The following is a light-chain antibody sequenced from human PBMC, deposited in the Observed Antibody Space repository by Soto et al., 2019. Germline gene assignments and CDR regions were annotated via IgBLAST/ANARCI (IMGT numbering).Light chain of an antibody. V-gene: IGKV1-39*01. CDR3: QQSYSTPPN. J-gene: IGKJ2*01. CDR2: AAS. CDR1: QSISSY. Sequence: DIQMTQSPSSLSASVGDRVTITCRASQSISSYLNWYQQKPGKAPKLLIYAASSLQSGVPSRFSGSGSGTDCTLTISSLQPEDFATYYCQQSYSTPPNFGEGTKLEIK.